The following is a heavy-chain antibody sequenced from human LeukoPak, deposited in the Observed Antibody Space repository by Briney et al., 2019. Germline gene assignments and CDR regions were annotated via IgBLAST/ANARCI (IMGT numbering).Heavy chain of an antibody. CDR1: GYTFTSYG. CDR3: ARVRRYLDWFTLIDY. D-gene: IGHD3-9*01. CDR2: ISAYNGNT. Sequence: ASVKVSCKASGYTFTSYGISWVRQAPGQGLEWMGWISAYNGNTNYAQKLQGRVTMTTDTSTSTAYMELRSLRSDDTAVYYCARVRRYLDWFTLIDYWGQGTLVTVSS. J-gene: IGHJ4*02. V-gene: IGHV1-18*01.